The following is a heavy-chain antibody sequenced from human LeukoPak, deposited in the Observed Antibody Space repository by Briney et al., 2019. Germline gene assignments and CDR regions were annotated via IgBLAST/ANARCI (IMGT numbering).Heavy chain of an antibody. Sequence: ASVKVSCKASGYTFTSYAMNWVRQAPGQGLEWMGWINTNTGNPKYAQGFTGRFVFSLDTSVSTEYLQISSLKAEDTAVYYCARSPFGSSGYPPRRSNWFDPWGQGTLVTVSS. CDR3: ARSPFGSSGYPPRRSNWFDP. D-gene: IGHD3-22*01. V-gene: IGHV7-4-1*02. J-gene: IGHJ5*02. CDR1: GYTFTSYA. CDR2: INTNTGNP.